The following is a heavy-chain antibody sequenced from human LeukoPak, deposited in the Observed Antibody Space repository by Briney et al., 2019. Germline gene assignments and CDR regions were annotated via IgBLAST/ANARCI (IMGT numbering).Heavy chain of an antibody. Sequence: ASVKVSCKASGGTFSSYAISWVRQAPGQGLEWMGGIIPIFGTAHYAQKFQGRVTMTRDTSTSTVYLELSSLRSEDTAVYYCAGVLVGAIGNYFDYWGQGTLVTVSS. J-gene: IGHJ4*02. D-gene: IGHD1-26*01. CDR2: IIPIFGTA. V-gene: IGHV1-69*05. CDR3: AGVLVGAIGNYFDY. CDR1: GGTFSSYA.